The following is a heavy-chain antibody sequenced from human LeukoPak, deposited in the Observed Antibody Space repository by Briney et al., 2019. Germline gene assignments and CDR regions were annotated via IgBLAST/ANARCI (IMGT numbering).Heavy chain of an antibody. CDR2: IYYTGAT. D-gene: IGHD5-24*01. CDR1: GGSISSHY. Sequence: PSETLSLTCIVSGGSISSHYWGWLRQPPGKGLEYGGNIYYTGATNSSTSLKSRVVSSVDTSNNQFSLRLNSVTAADTAVYFCASYGYTSAGTRFDNWGQGILVTVSS. CDR3: ASYGYTSAGTRFDN. J-gene: IGHJ4*02. V-gene: IGHV4-59*08.